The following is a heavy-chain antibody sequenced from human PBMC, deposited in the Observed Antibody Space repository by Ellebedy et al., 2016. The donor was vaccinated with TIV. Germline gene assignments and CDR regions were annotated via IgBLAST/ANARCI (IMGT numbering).Heavy chain of an antibody. Sequence: ASVKVSXXASGYTFTGYYMHWVRQAPGQGLEWMGWINPNSGGTNYAQKFQGWVTMTRDTSISTAYMELSRLRSDDTAVYYCARGGQWLTPNFDYWGQGTLVTVSS. J-gene: IGHJ4*02. CDR3: ARGGQWLTPNFDY. D-gene: IGHD6-19*01. V-gene: IGHV1-2*04. CDR1: GYTFTGYY. CDR2: INPNSGGT.